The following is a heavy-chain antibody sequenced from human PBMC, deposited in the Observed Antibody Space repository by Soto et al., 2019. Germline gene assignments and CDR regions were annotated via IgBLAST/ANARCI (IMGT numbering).Heavy chain of an antibody. CDR2: IGTTSDT. J-gene: IGHJ4*02. V-gene: IGHV3-13*01. CDR1: GFTFSSYD. D-gene: IGHD4-17*01. Sequence: GGSLRLSCAASGFTFSSYDMHWVRQVTGKGLEWVSGIGTTSDTYYPGSVKGRFTISRENAKNSLYLQMNSLRAGDTAVYYCAREGKTTGTPFDYWGQGTLVTVSS. CDR3: AREGKTTGTPFDY.